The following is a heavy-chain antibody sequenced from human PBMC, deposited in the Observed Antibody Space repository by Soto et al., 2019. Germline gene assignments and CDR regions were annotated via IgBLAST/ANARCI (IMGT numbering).Heavy chain of an antibody. J-gene: IGHJ4*02. Sequence: QVKLVQSGTEVKKPGASLKVSCKASGYSFATSGISWVRQAPGQGLEWMGWISVYNGNTNYDHKLHVRVTMTTDTSTTTAYLQLRSLRSDDTAVYYCARAGQYYDSSGYVNWGQGTLVTVSS. CDR3: ARAGQYYDSSGYVN. CDR1: GYSFATSG. V-gene: IGHV1-18*01. CDR2: ISVYNGNT. D-gene: IGHD3-22*01.